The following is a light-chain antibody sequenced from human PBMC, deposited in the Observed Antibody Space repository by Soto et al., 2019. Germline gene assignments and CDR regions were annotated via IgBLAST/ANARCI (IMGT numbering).Light chain of an antibody. CDR1: QNIHNH. CDR3: QQYNNWPPT. CDR2: DAI. J-gene: IGKJ1*01. V-gene: IGKV3-15*01. Sequence: EKLMSQSPATLSVSPGERVTLSCRASQNIHNHMSWFLQKPGQTLRLLIYDAIIRAADVPARFSGSWSGTEFTLTISSLQSEDFAVYYCQQYNNWPPTFGQGTKVDIK.